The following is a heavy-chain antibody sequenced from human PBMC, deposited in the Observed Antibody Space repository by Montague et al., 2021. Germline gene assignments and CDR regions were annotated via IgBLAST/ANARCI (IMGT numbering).Heavy chain of an antibody. CDR2: IYDSGTT. Sequence: ETLSLTCTVTGGSISEFYWSWIRQSPAKGLEWIGYIYDSGTTNYNPSLKSRVTISADTSMSQFSLNLRSVTAADTAVYFCARRLGIRAPFDYWGQGTLVTVSS. CDR1: GGSISEFY. CDR3: ARRLGIRAPFDY. J-gene: IGHJ4*02. V-gene: IGHV4-59*08. D-gene: IGHD7-27*01.